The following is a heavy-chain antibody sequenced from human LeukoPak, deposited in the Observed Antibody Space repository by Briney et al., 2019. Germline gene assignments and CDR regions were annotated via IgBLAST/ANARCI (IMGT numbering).Heavy chain of an antibody. CDR1: GFTLSTNA. Sequence: QTGGSLRLSCLTSGFTLSTNAVSWVRQAPGKGLEWISGISGSGASTYYADSVKGRFTISRDDSRNTLYLQMNSLRGDDTAVYYCAKDVGKWESLHFFDYWGQGTLVTVSS. CDR3: AKDVGKWESLHFFDY. CDR2: ISGSGAST. J-gene: IGHJ4*02. V-gene: IGHV3-23*01. D-gene: IGHD1-26*01.